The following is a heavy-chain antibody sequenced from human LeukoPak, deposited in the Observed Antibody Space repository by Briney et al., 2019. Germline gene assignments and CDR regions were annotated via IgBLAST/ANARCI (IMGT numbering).Heavy chain of an antibody. CDR3: ARARRDCSGGSCYSYYFDF. D-gene: IGHD2-15*01. V-gene: IGHV3-64*01. CDR1: GFTFSSYA. Sequence: PGGSQRLSCAASGFTFSSYAIHWVRQAPGKGLEFVSAINRYGDSTYYANSVKGRFTISRDDSKNTVYLQMGSLRAEDMAVYYCARARRDCSGGSCYSYYFDFWGQGTLVTVSS. J-gene: IGHJ4*02. CDR2: INRYGDST.